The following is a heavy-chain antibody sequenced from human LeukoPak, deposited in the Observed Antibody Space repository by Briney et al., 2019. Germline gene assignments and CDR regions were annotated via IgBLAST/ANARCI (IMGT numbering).Heavy chain of an antibody. CDR1: GISFGDST. Sequence: GSLRLSCKTSGISFGDSTMNWVRQAPGKGLEWLGYIRTQSYGATTEYAAAVKGRFTISRDDSKSIAYLQMNSLKTEDTAIYYCTRDYYDSTGAFDYWGQGTQVTVSS. CDR2: IRTQSYGATT. CDR3: TRDYYDSTGAFDY. V-gene: IGHV3-49*04. D-gene: IGHD3-22*01. J-gene: IGHJ4*02.